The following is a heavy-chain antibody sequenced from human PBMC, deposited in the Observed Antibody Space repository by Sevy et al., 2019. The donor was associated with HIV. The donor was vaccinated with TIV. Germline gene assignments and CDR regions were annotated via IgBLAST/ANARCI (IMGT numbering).Heavy chain of an antibody. CDR3: ARCYYDSSGKYYFDY. J-gene: IGHJ4*02. CDR1: GYSISSGYY. V-gene: IGHV4-38-2*01. Sequence: SETLSLTCAVSGYSISSGYYWGWIRQPPGKGLEWIGNIFHGGSSGNTYYNPSLKSRLTISVDTSKNQFSLKLSSVTAADTAVYYCARCYYDSSGKYYFDYWGQGTLVTVSS. CDR2: IFHGGSSGNT. D-gene: IGHD3-22*01.